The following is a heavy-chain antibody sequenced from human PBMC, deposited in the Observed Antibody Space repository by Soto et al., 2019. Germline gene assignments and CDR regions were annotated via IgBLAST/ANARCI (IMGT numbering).Heavy chain of an antibody. J-gene: IGHJ4*02. CDR3: ARDLSKEVFRGKTSCLQDFDY. CDR2: IEAAGSKE. CDR1: VFTFNRYW. V-gene: IGHV3-7*04. D-gene: IGHD2-2*01. Sequence: GGSLRLSCAASVFTFNRYWMTWVRQAPGKGLEWVATIEAAGSKEYYVVSVEGRFTISRANAKSSLYLRMNSLRADDTAVYYCARDLSKEVFRGKTSCLQDFDYRGQGTLVTVSS.